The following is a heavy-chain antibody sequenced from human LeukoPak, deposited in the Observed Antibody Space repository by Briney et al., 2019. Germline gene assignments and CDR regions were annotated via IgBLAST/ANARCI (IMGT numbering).Heavy chain of an antibody. CDR1: GYTFTIYG. CDR3: ARVVVVAATQCWFDP. CDR2: SSAYNGNT. D-gene: IGHD2-15*01. V-gene: IGHV1-18*01. J-gene: IGHJ5*02. Sequence: ASVNLSFNASGYTFTIYGISCVRRSLGQGLEWRVWSSAYNGNTNYAQKLQGRVTMTTDTSTSTAYMELRSLRSDDTAVYYCARVVVVAATQCWFDPWGQGTLVTVSS.